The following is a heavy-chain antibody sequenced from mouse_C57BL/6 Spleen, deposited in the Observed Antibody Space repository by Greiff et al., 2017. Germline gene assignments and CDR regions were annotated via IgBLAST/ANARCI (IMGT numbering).Heavy chain of an antibody. J-gene: IGHJ1*03. D-gene: IGHD2-4*01. CDR2: ISSGSSTI. CDR3: ARRYDYESWYFDV. V-gene: IGHV5-17*01. Sequence: EVKLMESGGGLVKPGGSLKLSCAASGFTFSDYGMHWVRQAPEKGLEWVAYISSGSSTIYYADTVKGRFTISRDNAMNTLFLQMTSLRSEDTAMYYCARRYDYESWYFDVWGTGTTVTVSS. CDR1: GFTFSDYG.